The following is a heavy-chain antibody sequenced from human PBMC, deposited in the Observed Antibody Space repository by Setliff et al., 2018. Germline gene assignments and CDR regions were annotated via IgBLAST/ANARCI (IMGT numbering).Heavy chain of an antibody. J-gene: IGHJ1*01. CDR3: ARVGRVGYYESFQY. CDR2: IKSKTDGGTT. Sequence: GGSLRLSCTASGFTLTNAWINWVRQAPGKGLEWVGRIKSKTDGGTTDYAAPVKGRFTIARDYSKNTLYLQINSLRAKDTAVYYCARVGRVGYYESFQYWGQGALVTVSS. V-gene: IGHV3-15*01. CDR1: GFTLTNAW. D-gene: IGHD3-22*01.